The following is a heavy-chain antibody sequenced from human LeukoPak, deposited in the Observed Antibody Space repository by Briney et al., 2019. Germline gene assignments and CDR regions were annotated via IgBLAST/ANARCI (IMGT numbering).Heavy chain of an antibody. Sequence: SVKVSCKASGGTFSSYAISWVRQAPGQGLEWMGGIIPISGTANYAQKFQGRVTITADKSTSTAYMELSSLRSEDTAVYYCARAHSSGWYAYYFDYWGQGTLVTVSS. V-gene: IGHV1-69*06. CDR2: IIPISGTA. J-gene: IGHJ4*02. CDR3: ARAHSSGWYAYYFDY. CDR1: GGTFSSYA. D-gene: IGHD6-19*01.